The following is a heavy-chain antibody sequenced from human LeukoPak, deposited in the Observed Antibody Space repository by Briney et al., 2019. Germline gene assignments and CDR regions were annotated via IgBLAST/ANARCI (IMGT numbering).Heavy chain of an antibody. V-gene: IGHV4-4*07. CDR1: GGSISSYY. D-gene: IGHD6-19*01. CDR3: ARGGSGWSRFLYYFDY. Sequence: PSETLSLTCTVSGGSISSYYWSWIRQPAGKGLEWIGRIYTSGSTNYNPSLKSRVTMSVDMSKNQFSLKLSSVTAADTAVYYCARGGSGWSRFLYYFDYWGQGTLVTVSS. J-gene: IGHJ4*02. CDR2: IYTSGST.